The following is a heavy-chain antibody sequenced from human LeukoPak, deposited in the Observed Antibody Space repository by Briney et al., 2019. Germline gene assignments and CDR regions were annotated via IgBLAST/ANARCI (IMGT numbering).Heavy chain of an antibody. CDR1: GFTFSSYS. V-gene: IGHV3-21*01. Sequence: PGGSLRLSCAASGFTFSSYSMNWVRQAPGKGLEWVSSISSSSSYIYYADSVEGRFTISRDNAKNSLYLQMNSLRAEDTAVYYCARGGYYDILTGYYREDYWGQGTLVTVSS. J-gene: IGHJ4*02. D-gene: IGHD3-9*01. CDR3: ARGGYYDILTGYYREDY. CDR2: ISSSSSYI.